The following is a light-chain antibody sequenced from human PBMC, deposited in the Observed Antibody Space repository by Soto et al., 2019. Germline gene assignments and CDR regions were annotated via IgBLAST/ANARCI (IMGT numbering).Light chain of an antibody. CDR1: SIDAGSYNL. J-gene: IGLJ1*01. V-gene: IGLV2-23*01. CDR2: EGS. CDR3: CSYVSGSTFYV. Sequence: QSVLTQPASVSGSPGQSITISCTGTSIDAGSYNLVSWYQQYPGKAPKLMIYEGSKRPLGVSNRFSGSKSGNTASLTISGLQAEDEADYYCCSYVSGSTFYVFGTGTKVTV.